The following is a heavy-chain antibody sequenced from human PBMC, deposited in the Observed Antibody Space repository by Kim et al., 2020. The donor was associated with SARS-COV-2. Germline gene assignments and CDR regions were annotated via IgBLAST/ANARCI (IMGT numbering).Heavy chain of an antibody. J-gene: IGHJ5*02. D-gene: IGHD6-19*01. V-gene: IGHV1-24*01. CDR3: ATAPAIAVAGKGVNNWFDP. CDR2: FDPEDGET. CDR1: GYTLTELS. Sequence: ASVKVSCKVSGYTLTELSMHWVRQAPGKGLEWMGGFDPEDGETIYAQKFQGRVTMTEDTSADTAHMELSSLRSEDTAVYYCATAPAIAVAGKGVNNWFDPWGQGTLVTVSS.